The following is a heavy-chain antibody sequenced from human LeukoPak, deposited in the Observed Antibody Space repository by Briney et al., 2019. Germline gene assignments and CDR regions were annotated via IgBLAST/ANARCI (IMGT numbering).Heavy chain of an antibody. J-gene: IGHJ5*02. CDR3: ARDPAYCGGDCYSSSP. CDR1: GYTFTGYY. V-gene: IGHV1-2*02. Sequence: GASVKVSCKASGYTFTGYYMHWVRQAPGQGLEWMGWINPNSGGTNYAQKFQGRVTMTRDTSISTAYMELSRLRSDDTAVYYCARDPAYCGGDCYSSSPWGQGTLVTVSS. CDR2: INPNSGGT. D-gene: IGHD2-21*02.